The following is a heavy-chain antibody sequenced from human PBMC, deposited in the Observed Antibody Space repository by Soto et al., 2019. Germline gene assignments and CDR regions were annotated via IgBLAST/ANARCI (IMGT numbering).Heavy chain of an antibody. V-gene: IGHV1-69*01. Sequence: QVQLVQSGAEVKKPGSSVKVSCKASGGTFSSYAINWVRQALGQGLEWMGGIIPIFGTANYAQKFQGRVTITADESTSTAYMELSSLRSEDTAVYYCARPVEMATISRSYLFYWGQGTLVTVSS. CDR1: GGTFSSYA. CDR2: IIPIFGTA. D-gene: IGHD5-12*01. CDR3: ARPVEMATISRSYLFY. J-gene: IGHJ4*02.